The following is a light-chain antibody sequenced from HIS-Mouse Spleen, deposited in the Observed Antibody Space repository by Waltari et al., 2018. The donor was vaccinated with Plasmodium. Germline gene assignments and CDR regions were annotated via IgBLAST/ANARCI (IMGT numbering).Light chain of an antibody. CDR1: ALPKQY. J-gene: IGLJ3*02. V-gene: IGLV3-25*03. CDR2: KDR. Sequence: SYELTQPPSVSVSPGQTARITCSGDALPKQYAYWYQQKAGQAPVLVIYKDRERPAGIPERVSGSSSGTTVTLTIRGGQAEDEADYYCQSADSSGTPNWVFGGGTKLTVL. CDR3: QSADSSGTPNWV.